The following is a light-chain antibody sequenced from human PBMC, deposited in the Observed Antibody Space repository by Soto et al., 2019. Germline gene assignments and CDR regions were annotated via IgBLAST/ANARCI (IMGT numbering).Light chain of an antibody. CDR1: QSVSSSY. CDR2: GAS. Sequence: EIVLTQSPGTLSLSPGERATLSCRASQSVSSSYLAWYQQKPGQAPRLVIYGASSRATVIPDRFSGSGSGTDFTLTISRLEPEDFAVYYCQQYGNSPLTFGQGTKVEIK. CDR3: QQYGNSPLT. V-gene: IGKV3-20*01. J-gene: IGKJ1*01.